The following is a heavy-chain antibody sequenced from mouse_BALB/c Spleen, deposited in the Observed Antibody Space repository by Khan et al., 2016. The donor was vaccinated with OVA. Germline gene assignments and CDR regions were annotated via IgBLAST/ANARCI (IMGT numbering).Heavy chain of an antibody. D-gene: IGHD2-12*01. CDR2: VNPNNGDT. V-gene: IGHV1-26*01. CDR1: GYSFTLYY. Sequence: EVQLQQSGPDLVKPGASVKISCKASGYSFTLYYMTWVRQSHGQSPEWIGRVNPNNGDTNYNQNFKGKAILTVDKSSNTAYMELRSLTSEDSAVFYCARGYEFFPYGGRGTLVTVSA. J-gene: IGHJ3*01. CDR3: ARGYEFFPY.